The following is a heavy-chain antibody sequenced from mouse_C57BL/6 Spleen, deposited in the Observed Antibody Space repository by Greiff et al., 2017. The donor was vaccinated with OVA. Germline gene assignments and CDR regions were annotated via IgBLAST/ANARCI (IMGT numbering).Heavy chain of an antibody. J-gene: IGHJ2*01. V-gene: IGHV5-6*01. CDR1: GFTFSSYG. D-gene: IGHD2-4*01. Sequence: EVKLVESGGDLVKPGGSLKLSCAASGFTFSSYGMSWVRQTPDKRLEWVATISSGGSYTYYPDSVQGRFTISRDNAKNTLYLQMSSLKSEDTAMYYSARFYDYDQDYFDYWGQGTTLTVSS. CDR3: ARFYDYDQDYFDY. CDR2: ISSGGSYT.